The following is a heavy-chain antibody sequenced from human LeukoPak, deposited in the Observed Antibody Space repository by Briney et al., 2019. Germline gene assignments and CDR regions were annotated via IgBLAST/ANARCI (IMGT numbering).Heavy chain of an antibody. V-gene: IGHV1-8*01. J-gene: IGHJ3*02. D-gene: IGHD5-18*01. CDR3: ARSYTDTSAFDI. CDR2: MNPNSGNT. Sequence: ASVKVSCKASGYTFTSYDINWVRQATGQGLEWMGWMNPNSGNTGYAQKFQGRVTMTRNTSISTAYMELSSLRSEDTAVYYCARSYTDTSAFDIWGQGTMVTVSS. CDR1: GYTFTSYD.